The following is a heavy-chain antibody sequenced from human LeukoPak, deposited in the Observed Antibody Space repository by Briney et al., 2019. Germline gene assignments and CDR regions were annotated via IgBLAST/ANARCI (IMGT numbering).Heavy chain of an antibody. V-gene: IGHV3-48*01. CDR3: ARPCGGDCHYAFDI. D-gene: IGHD2-21*02. CDR2: ISSSSSTI. CDR1: GFTFSSYS. Sequence: GGSLRLSCAASGFTFSSYSMNWVRQAPGKGLEWVSYISSSSSTIYYADSVKGRFTISRDNSKNTLYLQMNSLRAEDTAVYYCARPCGGDCHYAFDIWGQGTMVTVSA. J-gene: IGHJ3*02.